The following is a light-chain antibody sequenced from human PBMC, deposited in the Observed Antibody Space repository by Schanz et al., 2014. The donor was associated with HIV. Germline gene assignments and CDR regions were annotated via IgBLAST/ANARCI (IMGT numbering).Light chain of an antibody. CDR3: CSYAGSTTFYV. J-gene: IGLJ1*01. CDR2: EGS. V-gene: IGLV2-23*01. Sequence: QSVLTQPASVSGSPGQSITISCTGTSSDVGSYNLVPWYQQPPGKAPKLMIYEGSKRPSGVSNRFSGSKSGNTASLTISGLQAEDEADYYCCSYAGSTTFYVFATGTKLTVL. CDR1: SSDVGSYNL.